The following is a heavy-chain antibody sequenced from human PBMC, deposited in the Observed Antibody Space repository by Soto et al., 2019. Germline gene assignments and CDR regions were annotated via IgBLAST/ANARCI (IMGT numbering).Heavy chain of an antibody. J-gene: IGHJ3*02. CDR3: ARGGLSGSYQPQNDPFDM. D-gene: IGHD1-26*01. CDR1: RFTISNKY. Sequence: EVQLVESGGGLIQPGGSLRLSCAASRFTISNKYMSWVRQAPGKGLEWVSVIYSGGSTHHADFVKGRFTISRDNSKNTLYLQMNSLRAEDTAVYYCARGGLSGSYQPQNDPFDMWGQGTMVTVSS. V-gene: IGHV3-53*01. CDR2: IYSGGST.